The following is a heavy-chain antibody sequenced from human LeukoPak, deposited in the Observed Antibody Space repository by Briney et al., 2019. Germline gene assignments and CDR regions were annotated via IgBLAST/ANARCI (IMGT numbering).Heavy chain of an antibody. V-gene: IGHV1-8*01. CDR3: ARVPFDTSGHKINFDY. J-gene: IGHJ4*01. CDR1: GYTFPSYD. D-gene: IGHD3-22*01. Sequence: ASVKVSCKASGYTFPSYDINWVRQATGQGLEWMGWMNPNSGNTGYAQKFQGRVTMTRDTSISTAYMELSSLRSEDTAVYYCARVPFDTSGHKINFDYWGHGTLVTVSS. CDR2: MNPNSGNT.